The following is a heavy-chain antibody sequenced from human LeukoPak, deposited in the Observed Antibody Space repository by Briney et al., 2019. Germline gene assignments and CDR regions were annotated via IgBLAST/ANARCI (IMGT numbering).Heavy chain of an antibody. D-gene: IGHD2-15*01. CDR2: ISASGGST. CDR3: AKDLTLLTLLDD. V-gene: IGHV3-23*01. CDR1: GFTFTSYG. J-gene: IGHJ4*02. Sequence: GGSLRLSCAASGFTFTSYGMSWVRQAPGKGLEWVSAISASGGSTFYADSVKGRFTISRDNSENTLYLQMNSLRAEDTAVYYCAKDLTLLTLLDDWGQGTLVTVSS.